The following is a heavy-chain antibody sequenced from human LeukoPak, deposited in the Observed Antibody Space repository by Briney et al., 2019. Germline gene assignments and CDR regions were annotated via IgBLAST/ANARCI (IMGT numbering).Heavy chain of an antibody. Sequence: GGSLRLSCAASGFTFSSYSMNWVRQAPGKGLEWVSSISSSSYIYYADSVKGRFTISRDNAKNSLYLQMNSLRAEDTAVYYCARDTPGAAAGGDYFDYWGQGTLVTVSS. V-gene: IGHV3-21*01. CDR3: ARDTPGAAAGGDYFDY. D-gene: IGHD6-13*01. CDR1: GFTFSSYS. J-gene: IGHJ4*02. CDR2: ISSSSYI.